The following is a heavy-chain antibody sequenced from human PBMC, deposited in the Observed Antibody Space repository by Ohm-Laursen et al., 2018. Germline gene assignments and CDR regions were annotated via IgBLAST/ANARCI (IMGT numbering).Heavy chain of an antibody. CDR1: GFTFSRYE. CDR3: ARDLVAVAESSYYYYGMDV. Sequence: SLRLSCAASGFTFSRYEMNWVRQAPGKGLEWVLYISSRGSTIYYADSVKGRFTISRDNAKNSLYLQMNSLRAEDTAVYYCARDLVAVAESSYYYYGMDVWGQGTTVTVSS. D-gene: IGHD6-19*01. J-gene: IGHJ6*02. V-gene: IGHV3-48*03. CDR2: ISSRGSTI.